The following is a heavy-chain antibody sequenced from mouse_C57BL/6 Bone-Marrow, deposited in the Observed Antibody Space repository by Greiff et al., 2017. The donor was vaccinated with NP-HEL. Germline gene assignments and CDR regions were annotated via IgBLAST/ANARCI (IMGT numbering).Heavy chain of an antibody. V-gene: IGHV14-4*01. CDR3: TTSDSNYQAWFAY. J-gene: IGHJ3*01. CDR2: IDPENGDT. Sequence: EVHLVESGAELVRPGASVKLSCTASGFNIKDDYMHWVKQRPEQGLEWIGWIDPENGDTEYASKFQGKATITADTSSNTAYLQLSSLTSEDTAVYYCTTSDSNYQAWFAYWGQGTLVTVSA. CDR1: GFNIKDDY. D-gene: IGHD2-5*01.